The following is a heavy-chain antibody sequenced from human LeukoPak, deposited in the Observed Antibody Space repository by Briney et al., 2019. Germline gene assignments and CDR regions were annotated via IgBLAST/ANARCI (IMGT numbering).Heavy chain of an antibody. D-gene: IGHD4-23*01. J-gene: IGHJ4*02. Sequence: GGSLRLSCAASGFTFSSYAMSWVRQAPGRGREWVSAISGSGGSTYYADSVKGRFTISRDNSKTTLYLQMNSLRAEDTAVYYCAEVQYGGNWHWGQGTLVTVSS. CDR1: GFTFSSYA. CDR3: AEVQYGGNWH. V-gene: IGHV3-23*01. CDR2: ISGSGGST.